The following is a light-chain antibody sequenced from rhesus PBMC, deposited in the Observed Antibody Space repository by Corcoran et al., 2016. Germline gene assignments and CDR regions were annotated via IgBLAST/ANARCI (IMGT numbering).Light chain of an antibody. CDR2: GAS. Sequence: EIVMTQSPATLSLSPGERATLSCRASQSVSSSFAWYQQKPGQAPRLLIYGASSRATGIPDRFSGSGSMTDFTLTISSLDPEDVAVYYCLHHSTWPYSFGQGTKVEIK. CDR1: QSVSSS. CDR3: LHHSTWPYS. V-gene: IGKV3-24*01. J-gene: IGKJ2*01.